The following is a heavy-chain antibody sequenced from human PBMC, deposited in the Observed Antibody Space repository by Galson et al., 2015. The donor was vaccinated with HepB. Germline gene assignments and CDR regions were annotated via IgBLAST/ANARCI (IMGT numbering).Heavy chain of an antibody. Sequence: RLSCAASGFTFSSYGMHWVRQAPGKGLEWVAFISNDGSNKYYGDSVKGRFTISRDNSKNTLQMNSLRTEDSAVYYCAKEAGGSGWFYFDYWGQGALVTVSS. CDR1: GFTFSSYG. CDR3: AKEAGGSGWFYFDY. CDR2: ISNDGSNK. J-gene: IGHJ4*02. D-gene: IGHD6-19*01. V-gene: IGHV3-30*18.